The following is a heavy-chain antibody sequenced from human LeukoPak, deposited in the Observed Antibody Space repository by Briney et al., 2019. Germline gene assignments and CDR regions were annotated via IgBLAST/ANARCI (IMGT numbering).Heavy chain of an antibody. CDR3: ARGGPQQPVDY. J-gene: IGHJ4*02. V-gene: IGHV4-34*01. Sequence: SETLSLTCGVSGGAFSAYYWSWIRQPPGKGLEWIGEINHSGSTNYNPSLKSRVTISVDTSKNQFSLKLSSVTAADTAVYYCARGGPQQPVDYWGQGTLVTVSS. CDR2: INHSGST. CDR1: GGAFSAYY. D-gene: IGHD6-13*01.